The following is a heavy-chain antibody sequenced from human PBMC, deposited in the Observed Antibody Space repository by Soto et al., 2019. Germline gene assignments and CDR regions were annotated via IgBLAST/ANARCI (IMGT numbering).Heavy chain of an antibody. CDR1: GFTFSSYA. CDR2: IRGSGGST. V-gene: IGHV3-23*01. J-gene: IGHJ3*02. CDR3: AEDHCSRTSCSADAFDI. Sequence: EVQLLESGGGLVQPGGSLRLSCAASGFTFSSYAMSWVSQAPGKGLEWVSAIRGSGGSTYYADSVKGRFTISRDNSKNTLSLQMNSLRAEDTAVYYCAEDHCSRTSCSADAFDIWVQGTMVTVSS. D-gene: IGHD2-2*01.